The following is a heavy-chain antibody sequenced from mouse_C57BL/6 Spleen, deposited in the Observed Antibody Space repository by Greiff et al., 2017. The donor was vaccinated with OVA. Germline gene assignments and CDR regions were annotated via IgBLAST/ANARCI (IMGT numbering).Heavy chain of an antibody. J-gene: IGHJ4*01. CDR3: ARSGIYDDAMDY. V-gene: IGHV1-54*01. Sequence: QVQLQQSGAELVRPGTSVKVSCKASGYAFTNYLLEWVKQRPGQGLEWIGVINPGSGGTNYNEKFKGKATLTADKSSSTAYMQLSSLTSEDSAVYFCARSGIYDDAMDYWGQGTSVTVSS. CDR1: GYAFTNYL. CDR2: INPGSGGT. D-gene: IGHD2-3*01.